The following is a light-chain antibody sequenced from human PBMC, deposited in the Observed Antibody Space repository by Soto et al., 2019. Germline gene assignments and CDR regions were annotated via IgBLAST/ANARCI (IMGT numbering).Light chain of an antibody. CDR1: SSDVGSFNY. J-gene: IGLJ1*01. V-gene: IGLV2-11*01. CDR3: CSYAGSPYV. CDR2: DVT. Sequence: ALTQPRSVSGSPGQSVAISCTGTSSDVGSFNYVSWYQQHPDKAPKLMIYDVTKRPSGVPDRFSGSKSGNTASLTISGLQAEDEADYYCCSYAGSPYVFGTGTKLTVL.